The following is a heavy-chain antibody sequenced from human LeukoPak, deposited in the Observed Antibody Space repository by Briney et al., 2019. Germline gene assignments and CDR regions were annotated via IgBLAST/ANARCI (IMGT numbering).Heavy chain of an antibody. CDR1: GFTFSGSA. V-gene: IGHV3-73*01. CDR2: IRSTANGYAT. J-gene: IGHJ4*02. CDR3: TRQFTMEGYDY. D-gene: IGHD3-10*01. Sequence: GGSLKLSCAASGFTFSGSAMHWVRQASGKGLEWVGRIRSTANGYATAYAASVIGRFTISRDDSKDTAYLQMNSLKTEDTAVYYCTRQFTMEGYDYWGQGTLVTVSS.